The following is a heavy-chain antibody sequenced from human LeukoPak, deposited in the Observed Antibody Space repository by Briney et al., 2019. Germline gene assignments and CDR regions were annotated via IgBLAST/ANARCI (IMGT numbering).Heavy chain of an antibody. D-gene: IGHD2-2*01. V-gene: IGHV3-33*01. CDR1: GFTFSSYG. CDR3: ARACESRDVVPAAADY. Sequence: GGSLRLSCAASGFTFSSYGMHWVRQAPGKGLEWVAVIWYDGSNKYYADSVKGRFTISRDNSKNTLYLQMNSLRAEDTAVYYCARACESRDVVPAAADYWGQGHLVTVSS. J-gene: IGHJ4*02. CDR2: IWYDGSNK.